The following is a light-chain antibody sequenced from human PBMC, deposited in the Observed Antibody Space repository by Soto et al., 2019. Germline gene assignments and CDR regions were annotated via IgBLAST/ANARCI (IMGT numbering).Light chain of an antibody. CDR1: QSISSW. V-gene: IGKV1-5*01. J-gene: IGKJ1*01. CDR3: QQYNSDSGT. CDR2: GAS. Sequence: DIQMTQSPSTLSASVGDRVTITCRASQSISSWLAWYQQKPGKAPNLLIYGASSLQIGVPSRFSGSGSGTEFTLTINSLQPDDFATYYCQQYNSDSGTFGQGTKVEIK.